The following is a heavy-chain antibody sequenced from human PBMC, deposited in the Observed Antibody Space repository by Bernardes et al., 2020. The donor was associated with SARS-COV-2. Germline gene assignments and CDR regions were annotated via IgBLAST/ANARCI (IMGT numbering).Heavy chain of an antibody. CDR2: ISNGGGST. CDR1: GFTFSSNA. J-gene: IGHJ4*02. Sequence: GGSLRLSCAASGFTFSSNAMSWVRQAPGKGLEWVSAISNGGGSTYYADSVKGRFTISRDNSKNTLYLQMNSLRAEDTAVYFCAKDEWGSDWHWSYWGQGTLVTVSS. CDR3: AKDEWGSDWHWSY. V-gene: IGHV3-23*01. D-gene: IGHD6-19*01.